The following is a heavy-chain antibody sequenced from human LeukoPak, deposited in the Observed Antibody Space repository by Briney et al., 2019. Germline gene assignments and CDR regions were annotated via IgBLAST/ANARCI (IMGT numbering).Heavy chain of an antibody. CDR3: ARASRGHDY. CDR2: IYYSGST. D-gene: IGHD3-10*01. V-gene: IGHV4-38-2*02. Sequence: SETLSLTCTVSGYSISSGYYWGWIRQPPGKGLEWIGSIYYSGSTHYNPSLKSRVTISVDTSKNQFSLKLSSVTAADTAVYYCARASRGHDYWGQGTLVTVSS. J-gene: IGHJ4*02. CDR1: GYSISSGYY.